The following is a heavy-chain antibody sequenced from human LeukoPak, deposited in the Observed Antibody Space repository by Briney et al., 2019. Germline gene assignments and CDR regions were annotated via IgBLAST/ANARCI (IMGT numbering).Heavy chain of an antibody. D-gene: IGHD3-22*01. J-gene: IGHJ4*02. CDR3: ARGRYSSGSQYYFGY. CDR2: ISGSSTYT. V-gene: IGHV3-11*03. CDR1: GFSFSTYA. Sequence: GGSLRLSCAASGFSFSTYAMSWVRQAPGKGLEWVSHISGSSTYTKYADSVRGRFTISRDNAKNSLYLQMNSLRAEDTAVYYCARGRYSSGSQYYFGYWGQGILVTVSS.